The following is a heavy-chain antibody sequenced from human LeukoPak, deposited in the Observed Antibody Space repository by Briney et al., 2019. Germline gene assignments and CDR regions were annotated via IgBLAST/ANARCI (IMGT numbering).Heavy chain of an antibody. CDR1: GGSISSYY. CDR3: ARGGGIAAAGSRYNWFDP. J-gene: IGHJ5*02. V-gene: IGHV4-59*12. CDR2: IYYSGST. D-gene: IGHD6-13*01. Sequence: SETLSLTCTVSGGSISSYYWSWIRQPPGKGLEWIGSIYYSGSTDYNPSLKSRVTISLDTSKNQFSLKLSSVTAADTAVYYCARGGGIAAAGSRYNWFDPWGQGTLVTVSS.